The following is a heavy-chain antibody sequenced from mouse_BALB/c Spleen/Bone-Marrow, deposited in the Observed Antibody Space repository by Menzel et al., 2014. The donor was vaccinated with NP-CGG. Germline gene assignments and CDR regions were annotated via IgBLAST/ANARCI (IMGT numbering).Heavy chain of an antibody. V-gene: IGHV1S130*01. CDR1: GYTFTSSW. CDR3: ARHHRYADFFDY. Sequence: VQRVEVGAVLVRPGTSVKLSWKGSGYTFTSSWKQWGRQEAGQGLEGVGEVHPSRENTNYNEKVKGKAKLNIETFFSTASVDLCILTSEHTAVYSWARHHRYADFFDYWGQGTTLTVSS. J-gene: IGHJ2*01. CDR2: VHPSRENT. D-gene: IGHD2-14*01.